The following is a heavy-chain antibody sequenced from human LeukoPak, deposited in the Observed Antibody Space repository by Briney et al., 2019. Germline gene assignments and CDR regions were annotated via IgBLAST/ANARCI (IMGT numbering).Heavy chain of an antibody. Sequence: GASVKVSCKASGYTFTGYYMHWVRQVPGQGLEWMGWINPNSGGTNYAQKFQGRVTMTRDTSISTAYMELSRLRSDDTAVYYCARDIVYCGGDCYSDAFDIWGQGTMVTVSS. CDR1: GYTFTGYY. J-gene: IGHJ3*02. CDR3: ARDIVYCGGDCYSDAFDI. CDR2: INPNSGGT. V-gene: IGHV1-2*02. D-gene: IGHD2-21*02.